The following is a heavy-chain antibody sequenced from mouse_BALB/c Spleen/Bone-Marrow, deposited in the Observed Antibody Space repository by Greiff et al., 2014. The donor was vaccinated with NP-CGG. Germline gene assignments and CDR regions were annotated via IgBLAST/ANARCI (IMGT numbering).Heavy chain of an antibody. D-gene: IGHD1-1*01. CDR2: INPSTGNT. CDR3: ARGLRDWYFDV. V-gene: IGHV1-7*01. Sequence: QVQLQQSGAELAKPGASVKMSCKASGYTFTTYWIHWVKQRPGQGLEWIGYINPSTGNTEYNQKFRDRATLTADKSSSTPYMQLSSLTSDDSAVYYCARGLRDWYFDVWGAGTTVTVSS. J-gene: IGHJ1*01. CDR1: GYTFTTYW.